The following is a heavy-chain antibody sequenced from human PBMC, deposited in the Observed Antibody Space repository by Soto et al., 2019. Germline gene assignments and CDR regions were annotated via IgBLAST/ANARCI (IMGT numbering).Heavy chain of an antibody. J-gene: IGHJ4*02. CDR2: ISYDGSYK. Sequence: QVQLVESGGGVVQPGRPLRLSCAASGFTFSSYGMHWVRQAPGKGLEWVAVISYDGSYKYFADSVKGRFTISRDHSRNTLSLQMSSLRAEDTAVYYCARDSEPVNYYDSSGCDYWGQGTLVTVSS. CDR1: GFTFSSYG. V-gene: IGHV3-30*03. D-gene: IGHD3-22*01. CDR3: ARDSEPVNYYDSSGCDY.